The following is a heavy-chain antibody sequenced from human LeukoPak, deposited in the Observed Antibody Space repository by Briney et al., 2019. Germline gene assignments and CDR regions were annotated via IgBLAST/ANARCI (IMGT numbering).Heavy chain of an antibody. D-gene: IGHD5-24*01. J-gene: IGHJ4*02. CDR3: ARGGDGYNWKFDY. CDR1: GGTFSSYA. CDR2: IIPIFGTA. Sequence: SVKVSCKASGGTFSSYAISWVRQAPGQGLEWMGGIIPIFGTANYAQKFQGRVTITTDESTSTAYMELSSLRSEDTAVYYCARGGDGYNWKFDYWGQGTLVTASS. V-gene: IGHV1-69*05.